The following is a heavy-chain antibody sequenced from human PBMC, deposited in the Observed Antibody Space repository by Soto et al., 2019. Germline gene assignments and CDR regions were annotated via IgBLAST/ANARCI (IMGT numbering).Heavy chain of an antibody. D-gene: IGHD3-22*01. CDR3: AIATYSYTMIDHRVDY. J-gene: IGHJ4*02. V-gene: IGHV4-31*03. CDR1: GDSISSGGFY. Sequence: QVQLQESGPGLVKPSQTLSLTCTVSGDSISSGGFYWSWIRQHPGKGLEWIGYIHNSGSTYYNPSLKSRSSISVDTSKNQFSLNLSSVTAADTAVYYCAIATYSYTMIDHRVDYWGQGTLVTVSS. CDR2: IHNSGST.